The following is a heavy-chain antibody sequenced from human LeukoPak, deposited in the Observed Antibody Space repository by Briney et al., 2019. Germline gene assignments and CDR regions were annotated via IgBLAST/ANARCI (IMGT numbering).Heavy chain of an antibody. V-gene: IGHV3-30*19. CDR1: GFTFSNYG. CDR2: ISYDGSNK. D-gene: IGHD4-17*01. Sequence: PGGSLRLSCAASGFTFSNYGMHWVRQAPGKGLEWVAVISYDGSNKYYADSVKGRVTISRDNSKNTLYLQMNSLRAEDTAVYYCAREGIDDYGDPKDAFDIWGQGTMVTVSS. J-gene: IGHJ3*02. CDR3: AREGIDDYGDPKDAFDI.